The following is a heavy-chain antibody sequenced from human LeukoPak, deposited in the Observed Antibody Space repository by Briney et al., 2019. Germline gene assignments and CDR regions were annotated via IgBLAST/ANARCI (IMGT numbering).Heavy chain of an antibody. CDR2: INHSGST. CDR3: AKHDGRGGATMGALDS. V-gene: IGHV4-34*01. J-gene: IGHJ4*02. CDR1: GGSFSGYY. D-gene: IGHD5-12*01. Sequence: SETLSLTCAVYGGSFSGYYWSWIRQPPGKGLEWIGEINHSGSTNYNPSLKSRVTISVVTSKNQFSLQLNSVTAADTAVYYCAKHDGRGGATMGALDSWGQGSLVTVSS.